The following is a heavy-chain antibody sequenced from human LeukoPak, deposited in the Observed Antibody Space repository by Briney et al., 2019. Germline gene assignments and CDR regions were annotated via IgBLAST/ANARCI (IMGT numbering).Heavy chain of an antibody. CDR3: ARGRRRITMVRGVISYYYMDV. CDR2: INHSGST. V-gene: IGHV4-34*01. Sequence: SETLSLTCAVYGGSFSGFYWSWIRQPPGKGLEWIGEINHSGSTNYNPSLKSRVTISVDTSKNQFSLKLSSVTAADTAVYYCARGRRRITMVRGVISYYYMDVWGKGTTVTISS. D-gene: IGHD3-10*01. J-gene: IGHJ6*03. CDR1: GGSFSGFY.